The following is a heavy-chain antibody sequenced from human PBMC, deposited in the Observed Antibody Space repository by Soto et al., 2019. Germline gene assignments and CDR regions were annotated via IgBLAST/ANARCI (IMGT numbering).Heavy chain of an antibody. CDR3: ARGQADIYYYYYMDV. CDR1: GGSISSGGYY. Sequence: SETLSLTCTVSGGSISSGGYYWSWIRQHPGKGLEWIGYIYYSGSTYYNPSLKSRVTISVDTSKNQFSLKLSSVTAADTAVYYCARGQADIYYYYYMDVWGKGTTVTVS. CDR2: IYYSGST. J-gene: IGHJ6*03. V-gene: IGHV4-31*03.